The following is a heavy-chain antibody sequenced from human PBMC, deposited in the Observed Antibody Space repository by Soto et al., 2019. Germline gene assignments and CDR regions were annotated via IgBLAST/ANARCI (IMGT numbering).Heavy chain of an antibody. CDR2: MNPNSVNT. Sequence: GASVKVSCKASGYTFTNYDIAWVRQATGQGLEWMGWMNPNSVNTGYAQKFQGRVCMTRDTSTNTAYMELSSLRSDATALYFCARMATSATLNWFDPWGQGTLVTVSS. CDR1: GYTFTNYD. CDR3: ARMATSATLNWFDP. J-gene: IGHJ5*02. V-gene: IGHV1-8*01.